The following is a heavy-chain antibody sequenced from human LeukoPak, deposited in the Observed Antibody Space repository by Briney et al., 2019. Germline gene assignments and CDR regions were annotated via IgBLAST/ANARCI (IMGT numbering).Heavy chain of an antibody. V-gene: IGHV1-2*02. CDR1: GYTFTGYY. D-gene: IGHD2-2*01. CDR2: INPNSGFT. Sequence: ASVKVSCKASGYTFTGYYLHWVRQAPGQGLEWMGWINPNSGFTNYAQKFQGRVTMTRDTSISTAYMELSRLRSDDTAVYYCARLAGCSSSSCRSFDYWGQGTLVTVSS. J-gene: IGHJ4*02. CDR3: ARLAGCSSSSCRSFDY.